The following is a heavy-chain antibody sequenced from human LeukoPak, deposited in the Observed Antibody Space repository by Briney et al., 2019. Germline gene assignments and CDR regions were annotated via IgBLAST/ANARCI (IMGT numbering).Heavy chain of an antibody. CDR2: INHSGST. CDR3: ARDGSSSWYGWFDP. Sequence: SETLSLTCAVYGGSFSGYYWSWIRQPPGKGLEWIREINHSGSTNYNPSLKSRVTISVDTSKNQFSLKLSSVTAADTAVYYCARDGSSSWYGWFDPWGQGTLVTVSS. CDR1: GGSFSGYY. V-gene: IGHV4-34*01. J-gene: IGHJ5*02. D-gene: IGHD6-13*01.